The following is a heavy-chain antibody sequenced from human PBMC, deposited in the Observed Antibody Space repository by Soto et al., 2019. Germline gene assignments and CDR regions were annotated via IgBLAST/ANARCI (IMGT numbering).Heavy chain of an antibody. Sequence: ASVKVSCKASGYTFTGYYMHWVRQAPGQGLEWMGWINPNSGGTNYAQKFQGWVTMTRDTSISTAYMELSRLRSDDTAVYYCARVQVAGHNCYYYGMDVWGQGTTVTVSS. V-gene: IGHV1-2*04. CDR3: ARVQVAGHNCYYYGMDV. D-gene: IGHD6-19*01. CDR2: INPNSGGT. CDR1: GYTFTGYY. J-gene: IGHJ6*02.